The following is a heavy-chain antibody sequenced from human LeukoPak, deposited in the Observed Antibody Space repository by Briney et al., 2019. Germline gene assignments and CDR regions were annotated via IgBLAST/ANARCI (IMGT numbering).Heavy chain of an antibody. D-gene: IGHD3-9*01. CDR1: GYTFTSYG. V-gene: IGHV1-18*01. Sequence: EASVKVSCKASGYTFTSYGISWVRQAPGQGLEWMGWISAYNGNTNYAQKLQGRVTMTTDTSTGAAYMELRSLRSDDTAVYYWARDPDSNILTGYPFDYWGREPWSPSPQ. CDR3: ARDPDSNILTGYPFDY. CDR2: ISAYNGNT. J-gene: IGHJ4*02.